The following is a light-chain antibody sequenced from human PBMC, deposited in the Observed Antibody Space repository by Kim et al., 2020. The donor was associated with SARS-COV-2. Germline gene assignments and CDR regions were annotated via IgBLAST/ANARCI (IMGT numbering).Light chain of an antibody. V-gene: IGLV4-60*03. CDR2: LEGSGSY. J-gene: IGLJ3*02. CDR3: ETWDSNPWV. Sequence: QPVLTPSSSASASLGSSVKLTCTLSSGHSSYIIAWHQQQPGKAPRYLMKLEGSGSYNKGSGVPDRFSGSSSGADRYLTISNLQSEDEADYYCETWDSNPWVFGGGTQLTVL. CDR1: SGHSSYI.